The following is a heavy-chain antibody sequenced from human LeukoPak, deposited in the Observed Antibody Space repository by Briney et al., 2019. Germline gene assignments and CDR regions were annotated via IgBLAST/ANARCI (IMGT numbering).Heavy chain of an antibody. CDR1: GFTFSDAT. V-gene: IGHV3-21*01. Sequence: GESLKISGAATGFTFSDATMKWVRQAPGKGLEWVSSIKGSDNYIYYADSLAGRFTLSADDAQNSLYLQMNSLRAEDTAIYYCALSRSKSMQDTFFLYWGQGSLVTVSS. CDR3: ALSRSKSMQDTFFLY. CDR2: IKGSDNYI. J-gene: IGHJ4*02. D-gene: IGHD3-3*02.